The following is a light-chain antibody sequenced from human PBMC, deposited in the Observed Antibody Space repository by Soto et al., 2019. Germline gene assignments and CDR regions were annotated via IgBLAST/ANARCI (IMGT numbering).Light chain of an antibody. J-gene: IGKJ1*01. CDR3: QQYHTYSWT. Sequence: DIVLMQSPGTLSLSPGQTATLSCRASQSVSSSYLAWYQQTTGQAPRLLIYGASSRDTGIPDRFSGRGSGTEFIFTISRLQTDDFAAYYCQQYHTYSWTFGQGTKVDIK. V-gene: IGKV3-20*01. CDR1: QSVSSSY. CDR2: GAS.